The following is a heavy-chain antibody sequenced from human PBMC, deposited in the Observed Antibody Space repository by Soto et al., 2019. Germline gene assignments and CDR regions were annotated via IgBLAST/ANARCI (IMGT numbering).Heavy chain of an antibody. CDR3: ARALYRSGTYYAFDN. D-gene: IGHD1-26*01. Sequence: QVPLVQSGAEVKKPGAPLTVPAKTPGYTPTNYETAWVHQAPGQGLEGRGWISAYNGNTNSAQKLQGRLTMTTDTSTRTAYMELRSLRSDDTAVYYCARALYRSGTYYAFDNWGQGTLVTVSS. J-gene: IGHJ4*02. V-gene: IGHV1-18*01. CDR2: ISAYNGNT. CDR1: GYTPTNYE.